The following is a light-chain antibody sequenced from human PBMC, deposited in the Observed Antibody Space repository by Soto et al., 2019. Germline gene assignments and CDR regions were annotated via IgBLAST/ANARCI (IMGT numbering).Light chain of an antibody. CDR2: EVN. CDR1: RSDIGDYNY. CDR3: SSYTDSSTWV. V-gene: IGLV2-14*01. Sequence: QSVLTQPASVSGSPGQSITISCTGTRSDIGDYNYISWYQQHPGRAPKVMIYEVNNRPSGVSNRFSCSKSGNTASLTISGLQAEYEADYYCSSYTDSSTWVFGGGTKFTVL. J-gene: IGLJ3*02.